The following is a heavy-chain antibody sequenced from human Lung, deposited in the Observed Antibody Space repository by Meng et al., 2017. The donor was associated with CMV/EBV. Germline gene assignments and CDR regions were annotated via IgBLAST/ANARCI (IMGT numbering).Heavy chain of an antibody. D-gene: IGHD3/OR15-3a*01. V-gene: IGHV1-46*01. CDR2: INPSGGST. CDR1: GYTFTTYY. Sequence: ASXXVSXKASGYTFTTYYMHWVRQAPGQGLEWMGIINPSGGSTSYAQKFQGRVTMTRDTSTSTVYMELSSLRSEDTAVYYCARFEGGSSNRDFFYYYGMDFWXQGTRVTVSS. CDR3: ARFEGGSSNRDFFYYYGMDF. J-gene: IGHJ6*02.